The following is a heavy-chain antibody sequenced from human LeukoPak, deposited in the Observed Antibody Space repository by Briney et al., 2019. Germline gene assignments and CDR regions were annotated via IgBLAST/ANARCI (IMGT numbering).Heavy chain of an antibody. J-gene: IGHJ4*02. CDR2: ISWNSANI. D-gene: IGHD6-13*01. CDR1: GFTFDDFA. V-gene: IGHV3-9*01. Sequence: GGSLRLSCAASGFTFDDFAMHWVRLLPGKGLEWVSAISWNSANIGYAESVKGRFTISRDNTQNSLFLQMNSLNLEDTALYYCAKSWTAAAGTHRHFLICGRGTVVTVCS. CDR3: AKSWTAAAGTHRHFLI.